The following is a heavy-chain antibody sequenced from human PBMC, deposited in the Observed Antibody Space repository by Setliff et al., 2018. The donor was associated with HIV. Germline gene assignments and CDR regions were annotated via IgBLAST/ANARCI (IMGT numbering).Heavy chain of an antibody. V-gene: IGHV4-39*01. D-gene: IGHD6-13*01. CDR2: IYYSGST. J-gene: IGHJ4*02. CDR3: ARNPRPIAAAGFDLDY. Sequence: SETLSLTCTVSGGSISSSTYYWGWIRQPPGKGLEWIGTIYYSGSTYYNPSLKSRLTISVDTSKNQFSLKLSSVTAADTAVYYCARNPRPIAAAGFDLDYWGQGTMVTVSS. CDR1: GGSISSSTYY.